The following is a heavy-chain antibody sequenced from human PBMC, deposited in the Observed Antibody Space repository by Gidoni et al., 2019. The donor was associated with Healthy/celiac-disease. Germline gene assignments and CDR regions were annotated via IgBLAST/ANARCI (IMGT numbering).Heavy chain of an antibody. CDR3: ARGGYGLTARPGSMDV. CDR2: ISRDGSST. V-gene: IGHV3-74*01. Sequence: EVQLVESGGGLVQPGGSLRRSCAASGLPFSSSWMHWVRQAPGKGLVWVSRISRDGSSTSYADSVKGRFTISRDNAKNTLYLQMNSPRAEDTAVYYCARGGYGLTARPGSMDVWGQGTTVTVSS. CDR1: GLPFSSSW. D-gene: IGHD6-6*01. J-gene: IGHJ6*02.